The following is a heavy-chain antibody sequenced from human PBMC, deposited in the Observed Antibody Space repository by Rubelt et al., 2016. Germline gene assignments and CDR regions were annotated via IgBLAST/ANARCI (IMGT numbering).Heavy chain of an antibody. J-gene: IGHJ4*02. V-gene: IGHV3-23*01. CDR3: AKGTGPRRGGTDY. CDR2: ISGSGGST. D-gene: IGHD3/OR15-3a*01. Sequence: WVRQAPGKGLEWVSAISGSGGSTYYADSVKGRFTISRDNSKNTLYLQMNSLRAEDTAVYYCAKGTGPRRGGTDYWGQGTLVTVSS.